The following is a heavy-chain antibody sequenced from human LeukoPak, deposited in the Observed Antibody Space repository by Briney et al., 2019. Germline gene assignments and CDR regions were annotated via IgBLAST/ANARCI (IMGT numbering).Heavy chain of an antibody. CDR1: GGSISSYY. V-gene: IGHV4-59*01. J-gene: IGHJ4*02. CDR3: ARSLPNQWLVRGTFDY. CDR2: IYYSGST. Sequence: SETLSLTCTVSGGSISSYYWGWIRQPPGKGLEWIGYIYYSGSTNYNPSLKSRVTISVDTSKNQFSLKLSSVTAADTAVYYCARSLPNQWLVRGTFDYWGQGTLVTVSS. D-gene: IGHD6-19*01.